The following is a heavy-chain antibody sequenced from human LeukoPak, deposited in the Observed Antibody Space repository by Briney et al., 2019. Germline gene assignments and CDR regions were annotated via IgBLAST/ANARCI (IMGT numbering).Heavy chain of an antibody. CDR3: ARDPLTVTTTYYGMDV. CDR1: GGTFSSYA. CDR2: IIPILGIA. Sequence: SVKVSCKASGGTFSSYAISWVRQAPGQGLEWMGRIIPILGIANYAQKFQGRVTITADNSTSTAYMELSSLRSEDTAVYYCARDPLTVTTTYYGMDVWGQGTTVTVSS. V-gene: IGHV1-69*04. J-gene: IGHJ6*02. D-gene: IGHD4-17*01.